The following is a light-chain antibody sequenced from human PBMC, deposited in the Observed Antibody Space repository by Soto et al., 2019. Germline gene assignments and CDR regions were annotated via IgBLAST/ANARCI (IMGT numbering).Light chain of an antibody. CDR1: QTISSW. CDR2: KAS. CDR3: QQYNSYSPYT. J-gene: IGKJ2*01. Sequence: DIQMTQSPSTLSGSVGDRVTITCRASQTISSWLAWYQQKPGKAPKLLIYKASTLKSGVPSRFSGSGSGTEFTLTISSLQPDDFATYYCQQYNSYSPYTFXQWTKVDI. V-gene: IGKV1-5*03.